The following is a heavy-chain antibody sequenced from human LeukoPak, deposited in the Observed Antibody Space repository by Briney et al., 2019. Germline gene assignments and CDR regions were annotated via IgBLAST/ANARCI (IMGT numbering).Heavy chain of an antibody. CDR3: AKDGGQGADY. CDR1: GFTFSSYG. D-gene: IGHD3-16*01. J-gene: IGHJ4*02. V-gene: IGHV3-30*02. Sequence: GGSLRLSCAASGFTFSSYGMHWVRRAPGKGLEWVAFIRYDGSNKYYADSVKGRFTISRDNSKNTLYLQMSSLRAEDTAIYYCAKDGGQGADYWGQGTLVTVSS. CDR2: IRYDGSNK.